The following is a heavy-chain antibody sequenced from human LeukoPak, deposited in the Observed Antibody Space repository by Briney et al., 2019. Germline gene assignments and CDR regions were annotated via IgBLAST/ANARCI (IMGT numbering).Heavy chain of an antibody. CDR1: GYTFTSYD. CDR2: MNPNSGNT. D-gene: IGHD3-10*01. V-gene: IGHV1-8*01. CDR3: ARMKVRRHGMDV. Sequence: GASVKVSCKASGYTFTSYDINWVRQATGQGLEWMGWMNPNSGNTGYAQKFQGRVTMTRNTSISTAYMELSSLRSEDTAVYYCARMKVRRHGMDVWGQGTTVTVSS. J-gene: IGHJ6*02.